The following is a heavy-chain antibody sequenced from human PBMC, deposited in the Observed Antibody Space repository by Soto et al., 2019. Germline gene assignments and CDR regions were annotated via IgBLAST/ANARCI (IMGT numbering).Heavy chain of an antibody. CDR1: GGSISSSNW. Sequence: QVQLQESGPGLVKPSGTLSLTCAVSGGSISSSNWWSWVRQPPGKGLEWIGEIYHSGSTKYNPSLKSRVTISVDKSKNLFSLKLSSVTAADTAVYYCAHTIFGVAYYYGMDVWGQGTTVTVSS. J-gene: IGHJ6*02. V-gene: IGHV4-4*02. D-gene: IGHD3-3*01. CDR3: AHTIFGVAYYYGMDV. CDR2: IYHSGST.